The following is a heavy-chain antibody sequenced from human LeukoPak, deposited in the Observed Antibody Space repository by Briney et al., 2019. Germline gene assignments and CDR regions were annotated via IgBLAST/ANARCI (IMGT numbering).Heavy chain of an antibody. J-gene: IGHJ6*03. D-gene: IGHD3-10*01. CDR1: GYTFTSYY. CDR3: ARAGRVYYGSGSYPTYYYYYMDV. Sequence: ASVKVSCKASGYTFTSYYMHWVRQAPGQGLEWMGIINPSGGSTSYAQKFQGRVTITADESTSTAYMELSSLRSEDTAVYYCARAGRVYYGSGSYPTYYYYYMDVWGKGTTVTISS. CDR2: INPSGGST. V-gene: IGHV1-46*01.